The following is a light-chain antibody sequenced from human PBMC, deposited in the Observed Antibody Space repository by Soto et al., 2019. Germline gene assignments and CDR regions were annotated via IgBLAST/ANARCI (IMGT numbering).Light chain of an antibody. J-gene: IGKJ5*01. CDR3: QQSFTTPS. CDR1: QTVSSY. CDR2: ATS. V-gene: IGKV1-39*01. Sequence: DIQMTQSPSSVSASVGDRFNITCRASQTVSSYLNWYQQKPGRVPKLLIYATSNLQSGVPSRFSGRGFGTDFTLTISSLQPEDFATYYCQQSFTTPSFGQGTRLEIK.